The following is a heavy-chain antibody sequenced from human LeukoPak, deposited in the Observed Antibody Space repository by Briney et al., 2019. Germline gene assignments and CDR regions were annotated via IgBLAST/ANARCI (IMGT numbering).Heavy chain of an antibody. V-gene: IGHV1-18*01. D-gene: IGHD3-10*01. CDR2: ISAYNGNT. CDR3: ARDDYYDAFDI. Sequence: ASVKVSCKASGYTFTSYDISWVRQAPGQGLEWMGWISAYNGNTNYAQKVQDRVTMTTDASTSTVYMELRSLRSDDTAVYYCARDDYYDAFDIWGQGTMVTVSS. J-gene: IGHJ3*02. CDR1: GYTFTSYD.